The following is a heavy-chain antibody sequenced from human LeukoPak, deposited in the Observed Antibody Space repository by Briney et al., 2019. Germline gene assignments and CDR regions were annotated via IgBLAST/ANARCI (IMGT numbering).Heavy chain of an antibody. CDR1: GYTFTDYY. V-gene: IGHV1-2*02. D-gene: IGHD1-7*01. J-gene: IGHJ5*02. Sequence: GASVKVSCKASGYTFTDYYVYWVRQAPGQGLEWMGWLNPNSGDTKYAQNFQGRVTMTRDTSISTVYMELSRLRSDDTAMYYCARDLVRTTRPSALNWLDPWGQGTLVTVSS. CDR2: LNPNSGDT. CDR3: ARDLVRTTRPSALNWLDP.